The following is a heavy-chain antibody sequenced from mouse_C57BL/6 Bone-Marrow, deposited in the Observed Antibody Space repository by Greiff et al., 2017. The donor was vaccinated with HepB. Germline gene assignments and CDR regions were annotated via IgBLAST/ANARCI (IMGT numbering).Heavy chain of an antibody. J-gene: IGHJ1*03. Sequence: DVHLVASGGGLVKPGGSLKLSCAASGFTFSDYGMHWVRQAPEKGLEWVAYISSGSSTIYYADTVKGRFTISRDNAKNTLFLQMTSLRSEDTAMYYCARGDGYYGWYFDVWGTGTTVTVSS. V-gene: IGHV5-17*01. D-gene: IGHD2-3*01. CDR3: ARGDGYYGWYFDV. CDR2: ISSGSSTI. CDR1: GFTFSDYG.